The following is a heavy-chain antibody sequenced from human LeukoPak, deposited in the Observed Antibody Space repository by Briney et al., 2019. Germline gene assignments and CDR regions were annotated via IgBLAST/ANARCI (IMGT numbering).Heavy chain of an antibody. J-gene: IGHJ6*03. Sequence: ASVKVSCKASGYTFTGYYMHWVRQAPGQGLEWMGWINPNSGGTNYAQKFQGRVTMTRDTSISTAYMELSSLRSEDTAVYYCARTGYSSSWSGSYYYYYYMDVWGKGTTVTISS. CDR3: ARTGYSSSWSGSYYYYYYMDV. CDR2: INPNSGGT. V-gene: IGHV1-2*02. CDR1: GYTFTGYY. D-gene: IGHD6-13*01.